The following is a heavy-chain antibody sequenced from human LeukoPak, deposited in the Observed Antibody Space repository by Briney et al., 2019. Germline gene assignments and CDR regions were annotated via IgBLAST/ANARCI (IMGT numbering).Heavy chain of an antibody. D-gene: IGHD6-13*01. CDR1: GDSISSYY. CDR3: ATGYSSTWYYFDY. J-gene: IGHJ4*02. CDR2: SYHTGST. Sequence: KPSETLSLTCTVSGDSISSYYWSWIRQPPGKGLYWIGYSYHTGSTNYNPSLKSRVTISVDKSKNQFSLKLSSVTAGDTAVYYCATGYSSTWYYFDYWGQGTLVTVSS. V-gene: IGHV4-59*01.